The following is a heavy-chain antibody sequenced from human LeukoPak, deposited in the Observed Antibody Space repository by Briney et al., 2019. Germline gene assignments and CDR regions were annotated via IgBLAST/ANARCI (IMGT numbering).Heavy chain of an antibody. CDR1: GASISSFY. CDR2: IYYSGST. V-gene: IGHV4-59*05. J-gene: IGHJ4*02. Sequence: SETLSLTCTISGASISSFYWSWIRQPPGKGLEWIGSIYYSGSTYYNPSLKSRVTISVDTSKNQFSLKLSSVTAADTAVYYCARFDYWGQGTLVTVSS. CDR3: ARFDY.